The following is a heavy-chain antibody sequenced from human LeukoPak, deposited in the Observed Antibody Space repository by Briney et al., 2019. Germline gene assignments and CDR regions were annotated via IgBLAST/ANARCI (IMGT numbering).Heavy chain of an antibody. CDR1: GFTFSSYW. CDR2: INSDGTST. D-gene: IGHD1-1*01. V-gene: IGHV3-74*01. J-gene: IGHJ3*02. CDR3: ARTSTGNAIDM. Sequence: GGSLRLSCAASGFTFSSYWMHWVRQAPGKGLVWVSRINSDGTSTSHADSVKGRLTISRDSAKNTLYLQMNSLRVEDTAVYYCARTSTGNAIDMWGQGTMVTVSS.